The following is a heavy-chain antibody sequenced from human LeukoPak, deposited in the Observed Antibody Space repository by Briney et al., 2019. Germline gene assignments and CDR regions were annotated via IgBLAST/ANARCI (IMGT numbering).Heavy chain of an antibody. Sequence: ASVKVSCKASGGTFSSYAISWVRQAPGQGLEWMGGIIPIFGTANYAQKFQGRVTITAYKSTSTAYMELSSLRSEDTAVYYCARSRRIAALQGVHDYWGQGTLVTVSS. CDR3: ARSRRIAALQGVHDY. CDR2: IIPIFGTA. J-gene: IGHJ4*02. D-gene: IGHD6-6*01. V-gene: IGHV1-69*06. CDR1: GGTFSSYA.